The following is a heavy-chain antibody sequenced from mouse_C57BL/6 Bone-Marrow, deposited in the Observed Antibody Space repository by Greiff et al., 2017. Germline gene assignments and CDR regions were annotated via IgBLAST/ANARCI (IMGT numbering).Heavy chain of an antibody. Sequence: QVQLQQSGPGLVQPSQSLSITCTVSGFSLTSYGVHWVRQSPGKGLEWLGVIWSGGSTDYNAALISRLSISKDNSKSQVFFKMNSLQADDTAIYYCAGNFPVYYGSDYWGQGTTLTVSA. CDR1: GFSLTSYG. D-gene: IGHD1-1*01. J-gene: IGHJ2*01. CDR2: IWSGGST. CDR3: AGNFPVYYGSDY. V-gene: IGHV2-2*01.